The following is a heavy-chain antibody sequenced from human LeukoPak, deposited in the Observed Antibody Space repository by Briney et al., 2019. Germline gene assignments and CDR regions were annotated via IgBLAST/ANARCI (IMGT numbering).Heavy chain of an antibody. J-gene: IGHJ4*02. D-gene: IGHD5-12*01. Sequence: PSETLSLTCTVSGGSISSYYWSWIRQPPGKGLEWIGYIYYSGSTNYNPSLKSRVTISVDTSKNQFSLKLSSVTAADTAVYYCARDHQSGYDYFDYWGQGTLVTVSS. V-gene: IGHV4-59*12. CDR2: IYYSGST. CDR3: ARDHQSGYDYFDY. CDR1: GGSISSYY.